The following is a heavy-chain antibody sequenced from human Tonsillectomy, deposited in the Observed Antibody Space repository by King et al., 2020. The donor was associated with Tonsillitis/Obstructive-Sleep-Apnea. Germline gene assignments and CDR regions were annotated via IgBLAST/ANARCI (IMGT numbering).Heavy chain of an antibody. J-gene: IGHJ4*02. CDR2: SYYSGST. D-gene: IGHD6-6*01. CDR1: GGSISSGGYY. CDR3: ARDGHETSSPLSFDF. Sequence: QLQESGPGLVKPSQTLSLTCTVSGGSISSGGYYWSWIRQHPGKGLEWIGYSYYSGSTYYNPSLKSRVTISVDTSKNQFSLKLSSVTAADTAVYYCARDGHETSSPLSFDFWGQGPLVTVSS. V-gene: IGHV4-31*03.